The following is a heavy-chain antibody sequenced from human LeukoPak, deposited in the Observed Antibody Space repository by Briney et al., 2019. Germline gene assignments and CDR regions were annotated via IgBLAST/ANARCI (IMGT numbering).Heavy chain of an antibody. D-gene: IGHD6-19*01. V-gene: IGHV4-59*08. CDR1: GGSISSYY. CDR2: IYYSGST. J-gene: IGHJ4*02. Sequence: SETLSLTCTVSGGSISSYYWSWIRQPPGKGLEWIGSIYYSGSTYYNPSLKSRVTISVDTSKNQFSLKLSSVTAADTAVYYCARGGIAVAGNRDYWGQGTLVTVSS. CDR3: ARGGIAVAGNRDY.